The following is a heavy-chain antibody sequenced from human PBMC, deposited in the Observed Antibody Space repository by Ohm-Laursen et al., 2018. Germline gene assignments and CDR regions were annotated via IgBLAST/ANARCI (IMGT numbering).Heavy chain of an antibody. Sequence: ASVKVSCKTSGYTFTGYYMHWVRQAPGQGLEWMGWINPNSGGTNYAQKFQGRVTMTRDTSISTAYMELSRLRPDDTAVYYCATGISSRDAFDIWGQGTMVTVSS. J-gene: IGHJ3*02. CDR3: ATGISSRDAFDI. V-gene: IGHV1-2*02. CDR2: INPNSGGT. D-gene: IGHD1-14*01. CDR1: GYTFTGYY.